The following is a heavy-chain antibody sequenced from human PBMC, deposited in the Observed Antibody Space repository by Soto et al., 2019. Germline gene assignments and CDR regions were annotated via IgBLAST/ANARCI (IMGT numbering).Heavy chain of an antibody. CDR2: ITGSGDNT. D-gene: IGHD6-13*01. V-gene: IGHV3-23*01. CDR3: AKAAGFSSSWYPTLDY. Sequence: GGSLRLSCAASGFTFSSYAMGWVRQAPGKGLEWVAGITGSGDNTNHADSVKGRFTISRDKFRYTLYLEMNGLRPDDTAVYFCAKAAGFSSSWYPTLDYWGQGTLVTVSS. J-gene: IGHJ4*02. CDR1: GFTFSSYA.